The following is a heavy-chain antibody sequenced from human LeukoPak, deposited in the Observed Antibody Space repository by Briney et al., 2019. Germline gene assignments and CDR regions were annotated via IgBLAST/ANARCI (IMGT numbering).Heavy chain of an antibody. CDR2: INPSGGST. CDR1: GYTFTSYY. Sequence: GASVKVSCKASGYTFTSYYMHWVRQAPGQGPEWMGIINPSGGSTSYAQKFQGRVTMTRDTSTSTVYMELSSLRSEDTAVYYCARMGYYDYVWGSYRYHYFDYWGQGTLVTVSS. J-gene: IGHJ4*02. CDR3: ARMGYYDYVWGSYRYHYFDY. V-gene: IGHV1-46*01. D-gene: IGHD3-16*02.